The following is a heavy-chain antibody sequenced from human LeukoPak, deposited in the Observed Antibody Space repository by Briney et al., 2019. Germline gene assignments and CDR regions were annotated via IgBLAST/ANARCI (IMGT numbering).Heavy chain of an antibody. Sequence: GRSLRLSCAASGFTFSSYGMHWVRQAPGKGLEWVAVISYDGSNKYYADSVKGRFTISRDNSKNTLYLQMNNLRAEDTAVYYCAKEPMIVVVMYYFDYWGQGTLVTVSS. CDR1: GFTFSSYG. CDR2: ISYDGSNK. D-gene: IGHD3-22*01. J-gene: IGHJ4*02. CDR3: AKEPMIVVVMYYFDY. V-gene: IGHV3-30*18.